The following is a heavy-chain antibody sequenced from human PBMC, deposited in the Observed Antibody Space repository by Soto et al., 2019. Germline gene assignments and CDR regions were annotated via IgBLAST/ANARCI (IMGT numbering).Heavy chain of an antibody. CDR3: ARCVTVSGTMLVWFDP. V-gene: IGHV4-38-2*01. CDR2: IHHSGST. Sequence: PSETLSLTXVVSTYSISGGYFWGWVRQPPGKGLEWIGNIHHSGSTSYNPSLRSRVTISVDTSTNQFSLNLTSVTAADTAIYYCARCVTVSGTMLVWFDPWGQGTLVTVSS. J-gene: IGHJ5*02. CDR1: TYSISGGYF. D-gene: IGHD6-19*01.